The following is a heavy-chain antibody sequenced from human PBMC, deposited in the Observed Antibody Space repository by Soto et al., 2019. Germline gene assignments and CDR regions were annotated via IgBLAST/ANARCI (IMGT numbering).Heavy chain of an antibody. V-gene: IGHV3-48*02. Sequence: EVQLVESGGGLVQPGGSLRLSCAASGFTFSSYSMNWVRQAPGKGLEWVSYISSSSSTIYYADSVKGRFTISRDNAKNSLYLQMNSLRDEDTAVHYCARDIRDIASHYGMDVWGQGTTVTVSS. CDR3: ARDIRDIASHYGMDV. CDR1: GFTFSSYS. J-gene: IGHJ6*02. CDR2: ISSSSSTI. D-gene: IGHD3-3*02.